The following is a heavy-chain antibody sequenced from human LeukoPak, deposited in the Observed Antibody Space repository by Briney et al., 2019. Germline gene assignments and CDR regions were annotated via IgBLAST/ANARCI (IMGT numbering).Heavy chain of an antibody. V-gene: IGHV4-59*01. CDR2: IYHSGST. Sequence: SETLSLTCSVSGVSINSDYWNWIRQPPGKGLEWIGYIYHSGSTNYNPSLKSRVTISIDKSKKQFSLKLVSVTAADTAIYYCARVGGMTTINNAAFDIWGQGTMVTVSS. J-gene: IGHJ3*02. CDR1: GVSINSDY. CDR3: ARVGGMTTINNAAFDI. D-gene: IGHD5-24*01.